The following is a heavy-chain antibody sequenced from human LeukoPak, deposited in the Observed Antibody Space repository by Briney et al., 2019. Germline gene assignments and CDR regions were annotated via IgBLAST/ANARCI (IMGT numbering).Heavy chain of an antibody. Sequence: PSETLSLTCTVSGGSISSYYWSWIRQPPGKGLEWIGYIYYSGSTNYNPSLKSRVTISVDTSKNQFSLKLSSVTAADTAVYYCARRPWDTAMPFDYWGQGTLVTVSS. CDR2: IYYSGST. D-gene: IGHD5-18*01. CDR1: GGSISSYY. CDR3: ARRPWDTAMPFDY. J-gene: IGHJ4*02. V-gene: IGHV4-59*08.